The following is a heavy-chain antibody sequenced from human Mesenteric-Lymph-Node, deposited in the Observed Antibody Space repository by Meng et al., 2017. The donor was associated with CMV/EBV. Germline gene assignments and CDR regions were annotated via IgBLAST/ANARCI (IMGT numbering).Heavy chain of an antibody. CDR2: ISSSGFTI. J-gene: IGHJ3*02. CDR1: GFTISSHA. Sequence: GESLKISCAASGFTISSHAMHWVRQAPGKGLEWVSKISSSGFTIYYADSVKDRFTISRDNAKNSLYLQMNSLRAEDTAVYYCARNFDIWGQGTMVTVSS. CDR3: ARNFDI. V-gene: IGHV3-48*03.